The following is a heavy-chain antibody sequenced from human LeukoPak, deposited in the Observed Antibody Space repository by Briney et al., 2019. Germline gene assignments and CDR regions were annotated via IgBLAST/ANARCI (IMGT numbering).Heavy chain of an antibody. D-gene: IGHD5-24*01. CDR3: ARELYTPDGYNSYMDV. V-gene: IGHV3-21*01. CDR2: ISSSSSYI. Sequence: GGSLRLSCAASGFTFSSYSMNWVRQAPGKGLEWVSSISSSSSYIYYADSVKGRFTISRDNAKNSLYLQMNSLRAEDTAVYYCARELYTPDGYNSYMDVWGRGTTVTVSS. J-gene: IGHJ6*03. CDR1: GFTFSSYS.